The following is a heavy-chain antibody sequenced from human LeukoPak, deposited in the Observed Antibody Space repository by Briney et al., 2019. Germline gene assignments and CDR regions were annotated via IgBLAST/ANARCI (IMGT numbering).Heavy chain of an antibody. CDR2: IYTSGST. Sequence: SETLSLTCTVSGGSISSYYWSWIRQPAGKGLEWIGRIYTSGSTNYNPSLKSRVTMSVDTSKNQFSLKLSSVTAAAAAVYYCARGGSSSSLHYYYYYMDVWGKGTTVTVSS. CDR1: GGSISSYY. CDR3: ARGGSSSSLHYYYYYMDV. V-gene: IGHV4-4*07. D-gene: IGHD6-6*01. J-gene: IGHJ6*03.